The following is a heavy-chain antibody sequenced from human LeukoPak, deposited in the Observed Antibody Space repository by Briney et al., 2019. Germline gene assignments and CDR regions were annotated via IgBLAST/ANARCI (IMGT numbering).Heavy chain of an antibody. V-gene: IGHV3-49*04. CDR3: TSYSSGWHRHFDY. CDR2: IKSNINGGTT. CDR1: GFRFGDYV. D-gene: IGHD6-19*01. J-gene: IGHJ4*02. Sequence: GGSLRLSCTASGFRFGDYVMSWVRQAPGKGREWVGFIKSNINGGTTEYTASVRGRFTISRDESKSIAYLQMNSLKTEDTAVYYCTSYSSGWHRHFDYWGQGTLVTVPS.